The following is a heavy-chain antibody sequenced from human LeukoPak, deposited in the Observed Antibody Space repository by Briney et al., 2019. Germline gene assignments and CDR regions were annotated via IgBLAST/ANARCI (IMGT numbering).Heavy chain of an antibody. CDR3: ARAPKGYSYGLGLSYYYYMDV. CDR2: MNPNSGNT. Sequence: ASVKVSCKASGYTFTSYDINWVRQATGQGLEWMGWMNPNSGNTGYAQKFQGRVTITRNTSISTAYMELSSLRSEDTAVYYCARAPKGYSYGLGLSYYYYMDVWGKGTTVTVSS. CDR1: GYTFTSYD. V-gene: IGHV1-8*03. J-gene: IGHJ6*03. D-gene: IGHD5-18*01.